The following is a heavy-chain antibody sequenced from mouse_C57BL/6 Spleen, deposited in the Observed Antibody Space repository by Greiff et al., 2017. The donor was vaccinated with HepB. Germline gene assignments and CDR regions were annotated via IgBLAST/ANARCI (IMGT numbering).Heavy chain of an antibody. CDR1: GFTFSSYT. V-gene: IGHV5-9*01. CDR2: ISGGGGNT. CDR3: ARGGIYDGPSRYFDV. D-gene: IGHD2-3*01. J-gene: IGHJ1*03. Sequence: DVKLVESGGGLVKPGGSLKLSCAASGFTFSSYTMSWVRQTPEKRLEWVATISGGGGNTYYPDSVKGRFTIPRDNAKNTLYLQMSSLRSEDTALYYCARGGIYDGPSRYFDVWGTGTTVTVSS.